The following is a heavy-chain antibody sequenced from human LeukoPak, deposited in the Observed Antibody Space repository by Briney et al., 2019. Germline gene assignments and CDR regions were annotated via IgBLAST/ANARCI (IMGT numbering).Heavy chain of an antibody. J-gene: IGHJ4*02. CDR1: GFTFSSYG. CDR2: ILSDGSKE. D-gene: IGHD3-22*01. CDR3: AKDGTRGYYDSSGPLYDYFDY. Sequence: GGSLRLSCAASGFTFSSYGMHWVRQAPGKGLEWVAVILSDGSKEFYTDSVKGRFTISRDNSKNTLYLQMNSLRAEDTAVYYCAKDGTRGYYDSSGPLYDYFDYWGQGTLVTVSS. V-gene: IGHV3-33*06.